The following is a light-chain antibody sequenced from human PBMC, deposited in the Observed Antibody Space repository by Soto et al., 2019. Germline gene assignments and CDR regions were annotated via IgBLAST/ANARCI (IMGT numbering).Light chain of an antibody. J-gene: IGLJ1*01. V-gene: IGLV1-44*01. CDR2: ENN. CDR3: AGWDGSLKGFV. Sequence: QSALTQPPSASGAPGQRVTISCSGSASNIGRDPVNWYQQVPGTAPKLLIYENNHRPSGVPDRFFGSKSGTSASLVISGLQSEDEAEYFCAGWDGSLKGFVFGTGTKVTVL. CDR1: ASNIGRDP.